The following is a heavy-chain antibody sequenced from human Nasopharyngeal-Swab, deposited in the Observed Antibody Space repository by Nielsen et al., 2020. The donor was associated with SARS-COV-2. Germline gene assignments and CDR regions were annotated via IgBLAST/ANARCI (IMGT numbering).Heavy chain of an antibody. CDR3: TTDFYFDY. J-gene: IGHJ4*02. Sequence: GESLKISCAASGFIFSASAIHWVRQASGKGLEWVGRLGDKDHNYATTYGASVQGRFTISRDDSKNTAFLQMDSLKTEYTALYYCTTDFYFDYWGQGTLVTVSS. CDR2: LGDKDHNYAT. CDR1: GFIFSASA. V-gene: IGHV3-73*01.